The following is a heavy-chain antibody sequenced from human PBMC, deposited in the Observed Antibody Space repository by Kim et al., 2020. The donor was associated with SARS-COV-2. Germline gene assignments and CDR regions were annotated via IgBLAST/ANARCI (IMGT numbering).Heavy chain of an antibody. CDR3: AKERARNSGSSWSYYYYYYGMDV. CDR2: ISYDGSNK. CDR1: GFTFSSYG. J-gene: IGHJ6*02. Sequence: GGSLRLSCAASGFTFSSYGMHWVRQAPGKGLEWVAVISYDGSNKYYADSVKGRFTISRDNSKNTLYLQMNSLRAEDTAVYYCAKERARNSGSSWSYYYYYYGMDVWGQGTTVPVSS. D-gene: IGHD6-13*01. V-gene: IGHV3-30*18.